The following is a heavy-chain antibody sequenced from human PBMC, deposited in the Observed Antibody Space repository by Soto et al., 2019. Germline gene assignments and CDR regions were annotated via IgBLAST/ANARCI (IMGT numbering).Heavy chain of an antibody. D-gene: IGHD4-17*01. CDR3: ARDWATTVVTSPSY. J-gene: IGHJ4*02. V-gene: IGHV3-11*05. Sequence: QVQLVESGGVLVKPGGSLRLSCAASGFTFSDYFMSWIRQAPGKGLEWLSYISSSGFANYADSVKGRFTISSDNAKNSLYLQMNSLGVEDTAVYYCARDWATTVVTSPSYWGQGILVTVSS. CDR1: GFTFSDYF. CDR2: ISSSGFA.